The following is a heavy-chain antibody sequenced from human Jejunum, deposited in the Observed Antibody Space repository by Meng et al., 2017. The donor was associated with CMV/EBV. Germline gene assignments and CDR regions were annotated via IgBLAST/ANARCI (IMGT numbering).Heavy chain of an antibody. CDR1: GFTFSSDG. Sequence: QVQLVESGXGVVQPGGSLRLSCAASGFTFSSDGMHWVRQAPGRGPEWVAFIEYDGSDKYYADSMKGRFTISRDNSKNTMYLQMTSLKAEDTALYYCAKAVDHWGQGTLVSVSS. J-gene: IGHJ4*02. V-gene: IGHV3-30*02. CDR2: IEYDGSDK. CDR3: AKAVDH.